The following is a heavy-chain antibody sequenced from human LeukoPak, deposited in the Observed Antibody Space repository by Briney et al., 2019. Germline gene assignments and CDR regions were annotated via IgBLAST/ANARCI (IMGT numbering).Heavy chain of an antibody. Sequence: VSVKVSCKASGYTFTSYDINWVRQATGQGLEWMGWMNPNSGNTGYAQKFQGRVTMTRNTSISTAYMELSSLRSDDTAVYYCARGTSGYSSLNWFDPWGQGTLVTVSS. CDR1: GYTFTSYD. V-gene: IGHV1-8*01. D-gene: IGHD6-13*01. CDR3: ARGTSGYSSLNWFDP. CDR2: MNPNSGNT. J-gene: IGHJ5*02.